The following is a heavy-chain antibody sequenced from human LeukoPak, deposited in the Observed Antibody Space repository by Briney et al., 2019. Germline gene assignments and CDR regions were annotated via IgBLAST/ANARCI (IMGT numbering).Heavy chain of an antibody. J-gene: IGHJ4*02. CDR2: INGGSSPI. CDR1: GFTFSRDS. V-gene: IGHV3-48*04. D-gene: IGHD6-19*01. Sequence: GGSLRLSCAVSGFTFSRDSMNWVRQAPGKGLEWVSYINGGSSPIYYADSVKGRFTISRDNAKNSLYLQMNSLRAEDTAVYYCARDRGSGWPFHFDYWGQGTLVTVSS. CDR3: ARDRGSGWPFHFDY.